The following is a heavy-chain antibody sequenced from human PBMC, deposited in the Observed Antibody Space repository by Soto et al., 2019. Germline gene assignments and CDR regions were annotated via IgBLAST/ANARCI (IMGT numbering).Heavy chain of an antibody. CDR1: GITFDDHA. V-gene: IGHV3-9*01. J-gene: IGHJ4*02. CDR3: APDVRCSMSSQLEY. Sequence: EVQLVESGGGLVLPGTSLRLSCAASGITFDDHAMHWVRQAPGKGLEWVSGVSWNSGIVGYADSVQGRFTISRDNAKNSLFLQLNSLRVEVPALYYCAPDVRCSMSSQLEYWGQGTLVSVSS. CDR2: VSWNSGIV. D-gene: IGHD3-22*01.